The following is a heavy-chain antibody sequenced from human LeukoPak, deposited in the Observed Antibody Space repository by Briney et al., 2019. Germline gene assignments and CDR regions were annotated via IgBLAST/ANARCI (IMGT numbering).Heavy chain of an antibody. Sequence: GGSLRLSCAASGFSFRSHWMSWVRQATGKGLEWLANIKEDGSKQYYVDSVKGRFTISRDNAKNLLYLQMNSLRAEDTAVYYCARARSSTEYSSAYTHFDYWGQGTLVTVSS. CDR1: GFSFRSHW. J-gene: IGHJ4*02. D-gene: IGHD6-6*01. V-gene: IGHV3-7*01. CDR2: IKEDGSKQ. CDR3: ARARSSTEYSSAYTHFDY.